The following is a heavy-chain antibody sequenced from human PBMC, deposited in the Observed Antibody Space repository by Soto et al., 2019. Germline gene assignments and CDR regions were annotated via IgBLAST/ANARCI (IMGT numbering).Heavy chain of an antibody. D-gene: IGHD2-8*01. CDR3: AATLSCKFYY. J-gene: IGHJ4*02. V-gene: IGHV1-69*02. Sequence: SVKVSCKASGGTFSSYTISWVRQAPGQGLEWMGRIIPILGIANYAQKFQGRVTITADKSTSTAYMELSSLRSDDTALYYCAATLSCKFYYWGQVTLVTVSS. CDR2: IIPILGIA. CDR1: GGTFSSYT.